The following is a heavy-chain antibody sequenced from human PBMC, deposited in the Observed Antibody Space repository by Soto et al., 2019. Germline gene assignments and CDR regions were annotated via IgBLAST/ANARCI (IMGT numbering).Heavy chain of an antibody. CDR2: ISGTSGHT. V-gene: IGHV3-23*01. Sequence: GGSLRLSCAASGFHFDRYPMSWVRQAPGKGLEWVSSISGTSGHTYYADSVRGRFTISRENSKNTLFLQMSSLRAEDTAVYYCAKVGMWYYDSSGYFDYWGQGTLVTVSS. D-gene: IGHD3-22*01. CDR3: AKVGMWYYDSSGYFDY. J-gene: IGHJ4*02. CDR1: GFHFDRYP.